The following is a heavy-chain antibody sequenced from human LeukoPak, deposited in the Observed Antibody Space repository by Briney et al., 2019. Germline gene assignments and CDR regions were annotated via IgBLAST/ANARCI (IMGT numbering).Heavy chain of an antibody. CDR3: ARGGIAAAGFDP. V-gene: IGHV4-34*01. CDR1: GGSFSGYY. CDR2: INHSGST. Sequence: KASETLSLTCAVYGGSFSGYYWSWIRQPPGKGLEWIGEINHSGSTNYNPSLKSRVTISVDTSKNQFSLKLSSVTAADTAVYYCARGGIAAAGFDPWGQGTLVTVSS. D-gene: IGHD6-13*01. J-gene: IGHJ5*02.